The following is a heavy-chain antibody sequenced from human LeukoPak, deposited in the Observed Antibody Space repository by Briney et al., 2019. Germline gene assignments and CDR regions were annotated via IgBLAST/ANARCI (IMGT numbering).Heavy chain of an antibody. V-gene: IGHV4-34*01. Sequence: SETLSLTCAVYGGSFSGYYWSWIRQPPGKGLEWIGEINHSGNTNYNPSLKSRVTISVDTSKNQFSLKLSSVTAADTAVYYCARGGVYDSSGYMDYWGQGTLVTVSS. J-gene: IGHJ4*02. CDR3: ARGGVYDSSGYMDY. CDR1: GGSFSGYY. D-gene: IGHD3-22*01. CDR2: INHSGNT.